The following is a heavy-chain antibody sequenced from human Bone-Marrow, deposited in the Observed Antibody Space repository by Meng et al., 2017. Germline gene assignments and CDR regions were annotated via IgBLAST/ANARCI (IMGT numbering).Heavy chain of an antibody. CDR1: GYTFTSYD. V-gene: IGHV1-8*01. Sequence: QVERVQSGAGVQKPGASVKVSCKASGYTFTSYDFNWVRQATGQGLEWMGWMNPNSGNTGYAQKFQGRVTMTRNTSISTAYMLLSSLRSEDTAVYYCARQYSSRGEDYWGQGTLVTVSS. D-gene: IGHD6-13*01. CDR2: MNPNSGNT. CDR3: ARQYSSRGEDY. J-gene: IGHJ4*02.